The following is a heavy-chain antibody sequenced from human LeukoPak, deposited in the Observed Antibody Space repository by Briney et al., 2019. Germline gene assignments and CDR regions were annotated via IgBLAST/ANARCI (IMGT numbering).Heavy chain of an antibody. J-gene: IGHJ4*02. CDR1: GYIFKSYG. D-gene: IGHD3-10*01. V-gene: IGHV1-18*01. CDR2: SSVYNGNT. Sequence: ASVKVSCKASGYIFKSYGISWVRQAPGQGLEWMGWSSVYNGNTKYGQKFQGRVTMTTGTSTSTAYMELRSLRSDDTAVYYCARGDTYYYGSGPDYWGQGTLVTVSS. CDR3: ARGDTYYYGSGPDY.